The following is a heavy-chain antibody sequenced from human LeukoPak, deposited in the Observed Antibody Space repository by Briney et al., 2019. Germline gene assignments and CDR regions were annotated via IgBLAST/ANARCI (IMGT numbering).Heavy chain of an antibody. Sequence: SETLSLTCTVSGGSISSNSYSWGWIRQPPGKGLEWIGTIYYSGTTYYNPSLKSRVTISVDTSKNQFSLKLSSVTAADTAVYYCARGGGSGYYSGYFQHWGQGTLVTVSS. D-gene: IGHD3-22*01. CDR1: GGSISSNSYS. V-gene: IGHV4-39*07. CDR3: ARGGGSGYYSGYFQH. J-gene: IGHJ1*01. CDR2: IYYSGTT.